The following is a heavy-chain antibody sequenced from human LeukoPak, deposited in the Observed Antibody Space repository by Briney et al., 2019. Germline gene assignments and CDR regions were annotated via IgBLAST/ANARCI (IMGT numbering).Heavy chain of an antibody. D-gene: IGHD2-2*01. J-gene: IGHJ4*02. V-gene: IGHV4-38-2*01. Sequence: ASESLTLTCAASGYSISSGYYWGWSRQPPGKRLEWTGSIYHSGSTYYNPSLKSRVTISVDTSKNQFSLKLSSVTAADTAVYYCATVVPAGIEYWGQGTLVTVSS. CDR1: GYSISSGYY. CDR3: ATVVPAGIEY. CDR2: IYHSGST.